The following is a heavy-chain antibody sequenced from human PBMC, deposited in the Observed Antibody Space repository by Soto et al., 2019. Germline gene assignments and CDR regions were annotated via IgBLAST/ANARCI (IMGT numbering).Heavy chain of an antibody. CDR2: ISNSGNT. V-gene: IGHV4-61*08. CDR3: ERERKREGEKGGEGERGG. Sequence: SETLSLTCTVSGGSGRSDGYYWSWIRQPPGKGLEWIGFISNSGNTKFNPSLKSRVTISLETSKNQFSMRLKEGTAEDTGGEEGERERKREGEKGGEGERGGGGKGAEVTVSS. CDR1: GGSGRSDGYY. D-gene: IGHD3-10*01. J-gene: IGHJ6*04.